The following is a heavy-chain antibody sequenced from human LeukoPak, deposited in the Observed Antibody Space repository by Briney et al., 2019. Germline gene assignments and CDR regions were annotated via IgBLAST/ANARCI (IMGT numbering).Heavy chain of an antibody. Sequence: GGSLRLSCTVSGFTVSSNSMSWVRQAPGKGLEWVSFIYSDNTHYSDSVKGRFTISRDNSKNTLYLQMNSLRVEDTAVYYCARRASAYSHPYDYWGQGTLVTVSS. CDR1: GFTVSSNS. J-gene: IGHJ4*02. CDR2: IYSDNT. V-gene: IGHV3-53*01. CDR3: ARRASAYSHPYDY. D-gene: IGHD4/OR15-4a*01.